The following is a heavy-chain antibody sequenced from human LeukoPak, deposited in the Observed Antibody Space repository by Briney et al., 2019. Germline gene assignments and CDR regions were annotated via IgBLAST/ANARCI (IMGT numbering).Heavy chain of an antibody. V-gene: IGHV1-69*04. J-gene: IGHJ4*02. CDR2: IIPILGIA. D-gene: IGHD1-14*01. CDR1: GGTSSSYA. CDR3: ARYHNDRDD. Sequence: SVKVSCKASGGTSSSYAISWVRQAPGQGLEWMGRIIPILGIANYAQKFQGRVTITADKSTSTAYMELSSLRSEDTAVYYCARYHNDRDDWGQGTLVTVSS.